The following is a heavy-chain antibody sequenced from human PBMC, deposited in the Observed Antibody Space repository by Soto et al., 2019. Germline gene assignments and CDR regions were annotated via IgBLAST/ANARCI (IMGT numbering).Heavy chain of an antibody. CDR2: IAYDGSNK. CDR1: GFTFSSYP. CDR3: ARDHRSGWSLDY. Sequence: PGGSLRLSCGASGFTFSSYPMHWVRQAPGKGLEWGALIAYDGSNKYYADSVKGRFTISRDNSKNTLYLQMDSLRAEDTAVYYCARDHRSGWSLDYWGQGTLVTVSS. D-gene: IGHD6-19*01. J-gene: IGHJ4*02. V-gene: IGHV3-30-3*01.